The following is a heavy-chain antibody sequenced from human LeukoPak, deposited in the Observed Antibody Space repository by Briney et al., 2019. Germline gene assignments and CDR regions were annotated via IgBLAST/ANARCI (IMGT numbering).Heavy chain of an antibody. V-gene: IGHV4-59*01. CDR1: GGSISTYY. J-gene: IGHJ3*02. CDR3: ARGSGTYYAGAFGI. CDR2: VHYSGST. Sequence: SETLSLTCSVSGGSISTYYWNWIRQPPGKGPEWIGYVHYSGSTFYNPSLKSRVTTSVDASKNQFSLKLSSVTAADTAVYYCARGSGTYYAGAFGIWGQGTLVTVSS. D-gene: IGHD3-22*01.